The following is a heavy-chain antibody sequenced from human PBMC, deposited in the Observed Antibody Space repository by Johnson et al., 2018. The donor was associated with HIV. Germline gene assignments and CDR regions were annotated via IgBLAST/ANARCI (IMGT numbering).Heavy chain of an antibody. CDR1: GFTFSSYA. D-gene: IGHD2-2*01. Sequence: QVQLVESWGGVVQPGTSLRLSCAASGFTFSSYAMHWVRQAPGKGLEWVAVISYDGSNKYYADSVQGRFPISRDNSRNTLYLQMNSLRTDDSAVYYCARPTVVVLPHGALDIWGPGTMVTVSS. J-gene: IGHJ3*02. CDR3: ARPTVVVLPHGALDI. CDR2: ISYDGSNK. V-gene: IGHV3-30*04.